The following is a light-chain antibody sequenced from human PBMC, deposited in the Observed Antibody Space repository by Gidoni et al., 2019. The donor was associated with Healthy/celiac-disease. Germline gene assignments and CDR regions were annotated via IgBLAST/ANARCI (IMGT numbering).Light chain of an antibody. J-gene: IGLJ3*02. Sequence: QSVLTRPPSVSAAPGQKVTISCSGSSSNLGNNYVSWYQQLPGTAPKLLIYANNKRPSGLPDRFSGSKSGTSATLGITGLQTGDEADYYCGTWDSSLSGVFGGGTKLTVL. CDR3: GTWDSSLSGV. CDR1: SSNLGNNY. V-gene: IGLV1-51*01. CDR2: ANN.